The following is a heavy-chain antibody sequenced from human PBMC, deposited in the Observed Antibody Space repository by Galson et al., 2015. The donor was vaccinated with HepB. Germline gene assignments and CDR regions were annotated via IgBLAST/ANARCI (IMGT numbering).Heavy chain of an antibody. CDR1: GGTFSSYA. CDR3: ARGIAAAGSYYFDY. Sequence: SVKVSCKASGGTFSSYAISWVRQAPGQGLEWMGRIIPILGIANYAQKFQGRVTITADKSTSTAYMELSSLRSEDTAVYYCARGIAAAGSYYFDYWGQGTLVTVSS. D-gene: IGHD6-13*01. V-gene: IGHV1-69*04. J-gene: IGHJ4*02. CDR2: IIPILGIA.